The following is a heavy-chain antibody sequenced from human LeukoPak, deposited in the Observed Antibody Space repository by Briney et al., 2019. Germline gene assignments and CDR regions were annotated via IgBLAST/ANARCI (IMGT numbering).Heavy chain of an antibody. CDR3: ARDYGSRRFDP. D-gene: IGHD1-26*01. CDR2: ISYDGSNK. CDR1: GFTFSSYA. V-gene: IGHV3-30*04. Sequence: GRSLRLPCAASGFTFSSYAMHWVRQAPGKGLEWVAVISYDGSNKYYADSVKGRFTISRDNSKNTLYLQMNSLRAEDTAVYYCARDYGSRRFDPWGQGTLVTVSS. J-gene: IGHJ5*02.